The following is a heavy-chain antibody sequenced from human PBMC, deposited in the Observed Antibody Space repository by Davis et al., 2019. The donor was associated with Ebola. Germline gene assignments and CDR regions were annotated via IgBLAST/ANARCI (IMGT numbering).Heavy chain of an antibody. D-gene: IGHD3-3*01. J-gene: IGHJ4*02. CDR2: IIPVFGIA. CDR1: GYTFTSFA. CDR3: ARDPNALDLGQRFLEWLAYFDY. Sequence: AASVKVSCKASGYTFTSFAISWVRQAPGQGLEWMGRIIPVFGIATYAQKFQGRVTITADKSTDTAYMELNSLRFDDTAVFYCARDPNALDLGQRFLEWLAYFDYWGQGTLVTVSS. V-gene: IGHV1-69*04.